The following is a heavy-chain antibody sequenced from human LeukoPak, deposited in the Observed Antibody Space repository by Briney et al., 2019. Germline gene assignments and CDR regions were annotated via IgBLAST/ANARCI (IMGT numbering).Heavy chain of an antibody. Sequence: ASVKVSCKASGYTFTSYDINWVRQATGQGLEWMGWMNPNSGNTGYAQKFQGRVTMTRNTSISTAYMELSSLRPEDTAVYYCARAAGSYYYFDYWGQGTLVTVSS. J-gene: IGHJ4*02. D-gene: IGHD3-10*01. V-gene: IGHV1-8*01. CDR1: GYTFTSYD. CDR3: ARAAGSYYYFDY. CDR2: MNPNSGNT.